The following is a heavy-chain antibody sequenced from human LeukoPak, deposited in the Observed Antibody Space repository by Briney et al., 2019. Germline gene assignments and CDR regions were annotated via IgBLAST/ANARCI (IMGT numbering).Heavy chain of an antibody. CDR1: GGSISSYY. CDR2: IYYSGST. Sequence: SETLSITCTVSGGSISSYYWSWIRQPPGKGLEWIGYIYYSGSTNYNPSLKSRVTISVDTSKNQFSLKLSSVTAADTAVYYCARRVAVAGTLYYYYGMDVWGQGTTVTVSS. J-gene: IGHJ6*02. D-gene: IGHD6-19*01. V-gene: IGHV4-59*08. CDR3: ARRVAVAGTLYYYYGMDV.